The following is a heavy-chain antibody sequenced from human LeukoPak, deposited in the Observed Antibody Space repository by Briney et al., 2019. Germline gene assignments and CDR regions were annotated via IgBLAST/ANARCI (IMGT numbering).Heavy chain of an antibody. CDR3: ARDQYDTWSRRGNFDS. Sequence: GGSLRLSCAASGFTFPNAWMSWVRQAPGKGLEWVANIKLDGSEKNYVDSVKGRFTISRDNTKNSLYLQMNSLRVEDTAVFYCARDQYDTWSRRGNFDSWGQGTLVIVSS. D-gene: IGHD3-3*01. CDR1: GFTFPNAW. V-gene: IGHV3-7*03. J-gene: IGHJ4*02. CDR2: IKLDGSEK.